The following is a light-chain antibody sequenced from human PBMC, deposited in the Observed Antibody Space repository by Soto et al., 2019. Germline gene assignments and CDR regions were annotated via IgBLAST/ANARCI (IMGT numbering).Light chain of an antibody. CDR3: QQYTDWPLT. Sequence: EIVMTQSPATLSVSPGGRATLSCRASQSISDTLAWYQQKPGQAPRLLIYSASRGATGFPARFSGSGSGTDFTLTISSLQSEDFAVYYCQQYTDWPLTFGQGTKVEVK. CDR2: SAS. J-gene: IGKJ1*01. V-gene: IGKV3-15*01. CDR1: QSISDT.